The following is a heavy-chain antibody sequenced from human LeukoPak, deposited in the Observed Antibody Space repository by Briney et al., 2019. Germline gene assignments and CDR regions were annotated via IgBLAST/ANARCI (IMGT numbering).Heavy chain of an antibody. CDR1: GGTFSSYA. Sequence: SVTVSCTASGGTFSSYAMSWVRQAPGQGLEWMGGIIAILGIANYAQKFQGRVTITADKSTSTAYMELSSLRSEDTAVYHCARSVEYSSSPFDYWGQGTLVTVSS. V-gene: IGHV1-69*10. CDR2: IIAILGIA. D-gene: IGHD6-6*01. J-gene: IGHJ4*02. CDR3: ARSVEYSSSPFDY.